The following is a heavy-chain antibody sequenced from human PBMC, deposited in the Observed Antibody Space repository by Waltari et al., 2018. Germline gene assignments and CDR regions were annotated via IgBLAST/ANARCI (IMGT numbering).Heavy chain of an antibody. Sequence: QVQLQESGPGLVKPSETLSLTCTVSGGSISNYYWSWIRKSPGKGLEWIGYISYSGSTNYNPSLKSRVTISVDTSKNQFSLKLSSVTAADTAVYYCARSYGSGNYFDYWGQGTLVTVSS. D-gene: IGHD3-10*01. CDR1: GGSISNYY. J-gene: IGHJ4*02. CDR2: ISYSGST. CDR3: ARSYGSGNYFDY. V-gene: IGHV4-59*01.